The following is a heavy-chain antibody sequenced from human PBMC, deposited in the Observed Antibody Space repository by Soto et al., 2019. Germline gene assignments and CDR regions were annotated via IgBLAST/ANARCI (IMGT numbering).Heavy chain of an antibody. CDR1: GGSISSGGYY. CDR3: ARDLILQKSGATIVGPYSYYYGMDL. Sequence: SETLSLTCTVSGGSISSGGYYWSWIRQHPGKGLEWIGYIYYSGSTYYNPSLKSRVTISVDTSKNQFSLKLSSVTAADTAVYYCARDLILQKSGATIVGPYSYYYGMDLWGQGTTVTVSS. J-gene: IGHJ6*02. D-gene: IGHD5-12*01. CDR2: IYYSGST. V-gene: IGHV4-31*03.